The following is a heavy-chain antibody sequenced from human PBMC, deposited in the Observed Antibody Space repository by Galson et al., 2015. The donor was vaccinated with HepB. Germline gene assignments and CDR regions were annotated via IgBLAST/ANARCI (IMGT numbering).Heavy chain of an antibody. V-gene: IGHV3-33*01. CDR1: GFTFSSYG. CDR2: IWYDGSNK. CDR3: ARDQGIAPRRITGTTGFDY. D-gene: IGHD1-7*01. Sequence: SLRLSCAASGFTFSSYGMHWVRQAPGKGLEWVAVIWYDGSNKYHADSVKGRFTISRDNSKNTLYLQMNSLRAEDTAVYYCARDQGIAPRRITGTTGFDYWGQGTLVTVSS. J-gene: IGHJ4*02.